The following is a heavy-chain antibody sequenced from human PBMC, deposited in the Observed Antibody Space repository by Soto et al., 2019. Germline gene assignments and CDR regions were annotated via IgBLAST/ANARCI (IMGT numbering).Heavy chain of an antibody. J-gene: IGHJ6*02. CDR1: GWSFSGYY. V-gene: IGHV4-34*01. CDR3: SRGYYYGMDV. CDR2: INHSGST. Sequence: SETLSLTWAAYGWSFSGYYWSWSRQPPGKGLEWIGEINHSGSTADNPSPKSRVTISVDTSTNQIPLQLSSVTAADTAVYYCSRGYYYGMDVWGQGTTVTVSS.